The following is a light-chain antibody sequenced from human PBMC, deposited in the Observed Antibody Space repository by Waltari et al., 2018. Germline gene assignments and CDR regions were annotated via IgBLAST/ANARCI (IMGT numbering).Light chain of an antibody. CDR1: VYPTKF. CDR2: GVS. V-gene: IGLV2-14*03. Sequence: QSALTQPASVSGSPGQPITVSCRGVYPTKFVSWYQHHPAKPPRLLMYGVSERPSGVSNRFSGSKSGSTASLTISGLQAEDEADYFCTSYAGSDIFLLFGGGTKLTVL. CDR3: TSYAGSDIFLL. J-gene: IGLJ2*01.